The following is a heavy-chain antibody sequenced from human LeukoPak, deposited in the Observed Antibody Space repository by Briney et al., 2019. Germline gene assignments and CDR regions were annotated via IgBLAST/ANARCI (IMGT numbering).Heavy chain of an antibody. CDR1: GGSISSHY. CDR3: ARDFDLTGTIPYFDY. CDR2: IYYSGST. V-gene: IGHV4-59*11. J-gene: IGHJ4*02. Sequence: SETLSLTCTVSGGSISSHYWSWIRQPPGKGLEWIGYIYYSGSTNYNPSLKSRVTISVDTSKNQFSLKLSSVTAADTAVYYCARDFDLTGTIPYFDYWGQGTLVTVSS. D-gene: IGHD1-20*01.